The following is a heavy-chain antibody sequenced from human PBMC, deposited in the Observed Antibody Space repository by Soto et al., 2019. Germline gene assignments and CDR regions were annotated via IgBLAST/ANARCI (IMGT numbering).Heavy chain of an antibody. CDR3: LTSSGRQDWAFDI. CDR1: GYTFTSYY. D-gene: IGHD6-19*01. V-gene: IGHV1-46*01. J-gene: IGHJ3*02. CDR2: INPSGGST. Sequence: ASVKVSCTASGYTFTSYYMHWVRQAPGQGLEWMGIINPSGGSTSYAQKFQGRVTMTRDTSTSTVYMELSSLRSEDTAVYYCLTSSGRQDWAFDIWGQGTMVTVSS.